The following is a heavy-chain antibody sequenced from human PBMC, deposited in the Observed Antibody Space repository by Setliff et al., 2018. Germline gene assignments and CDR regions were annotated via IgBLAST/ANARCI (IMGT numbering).Heavy chain of an antibody. J-gene: IGHJ4*02. CDR3: ARDAVSNFDRGDSPAY. D-gene: IGHD2-21*01. CDR2: ANPRTGST. CDR1: GYVFTGYY. Sequence: GASVKVSCKASGYVFTGYYIHWVRHAPGQGFGWMGSANPRTGSTAYAARFQGRITMTRDTSATTVYMTLGSLRSDDTAVYFCARDAVSNFDRGDSPAYWGRGTLVTVSS. V-gene: IGHV1-46*01.